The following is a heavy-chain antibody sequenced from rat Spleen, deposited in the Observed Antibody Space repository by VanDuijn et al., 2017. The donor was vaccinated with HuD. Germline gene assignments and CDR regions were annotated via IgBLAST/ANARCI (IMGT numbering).Heavy chain of an antibody. D-gene: IGHD1-2*01. CDR2: ISYDGTAT. V-gene: IGHV5-29*01. Sequence: EVQLVESGGGLVQPGRSLKLSCVASGFTFSNYGMHWIRQAPTKGLEWVASISYDGTATYYRDSVKGRFTISRDNGKNTLYLEMDSLGSEDMATYYCARGAAIDYWGQGVMVTVSS. CDR3: ARGAAIDY. J-gene: IGHJ2*01. CDR1: GFTFSNYG.